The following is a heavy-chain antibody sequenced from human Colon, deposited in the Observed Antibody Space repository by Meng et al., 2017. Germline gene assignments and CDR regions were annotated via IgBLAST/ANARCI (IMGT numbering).Heavy chain of an antibody. CDR3: AKRLGAAAGTGGPFDY. J-gene: IGHJ4*02. CDR1: GITFYSHA. D-gene: IGHD6-13*01. Sequence: GGSLRLSCTASGITFYSHAMNWVRQAPGKGLEWVSGISGDGVDTVYADSVRGRFTISRDNSKNTLYLQMNSLRAEDTAVYYCAKRLGAAAGTGGPFDYWGQGTLVTVSS. CDR2: ISGDGVDT. V-gene: IGHV3-23*01.